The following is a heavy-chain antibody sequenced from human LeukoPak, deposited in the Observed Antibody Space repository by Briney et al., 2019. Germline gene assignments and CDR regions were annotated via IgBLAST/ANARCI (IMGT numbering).Heavy chain of an antibody. D-gene: IGHD2-2*01. V-gene: IGHV3-13*01. Sequence: GGSLRLSCAASGFTFSSYDMHWVRQATGKGLEWVSAIGTAGDTYYPGSVKGRFTISRDNFKNTLYLQMNSLRAEDTAVYYCARDGVVPAALYYYYYYGMDVWGQGTTVTVSS. CDR2: IGTAGDT. J-gene: IGHJ6*02. CDR1: GFTFSSYD. CDR3: ARDGVVPAALYYYYYYGMDV.